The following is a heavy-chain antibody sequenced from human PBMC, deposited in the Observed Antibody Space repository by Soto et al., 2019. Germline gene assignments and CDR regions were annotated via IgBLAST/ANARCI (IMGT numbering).Heavy chain of an antibody. J-gene: IGHJ6*02. CDR3: ARVGWELPPGRVEDYYGMDV. Sequence: GGSLRLSCAASGFTFSSYAMHWVRQAPGKGLEWVAVISYDGSNKYYADSVKGRFTISRDNSKNTLYLQMNSLRAEDTAAYYCARVGWELPPGRVEDYYGMDVWGQGTTVTVSS. CDR2: ISYDGSNK. D-gene: IGHD1-26*01. CDR1: GFTFSSYA. V-gene: IGHV3-30-3*01.